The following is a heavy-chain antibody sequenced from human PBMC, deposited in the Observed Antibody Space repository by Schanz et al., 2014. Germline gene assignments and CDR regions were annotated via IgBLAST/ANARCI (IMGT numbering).Heavy chain of an antibody. J-gene: IGHJ4*02. CDR2: IIPILGIA. CDR3: ARGLVRYFEY. Sequence: QVQLVQSGAEVKKPGSSVKVSCKASGGTFSTYTISWVRQAPGQGLEWMGRIIPILGIANYAQKFQGRVTITADKSTFTAYMDLRSLRSDDTAVYYCARGLVRYFEYWGQGTLVTVSS. V-gene: IGHV1-69*02. CDR1: GGTFSTYT. D-gene: IGHD2-8*02.